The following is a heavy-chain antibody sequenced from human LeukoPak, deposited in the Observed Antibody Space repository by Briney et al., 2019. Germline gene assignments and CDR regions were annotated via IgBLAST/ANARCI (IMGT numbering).Heavy chain of an antibody. CDR3: TTDLYYGSGSYYSYYYYMDV. J-gene: IGHJ6*03. CDR2: IHHDGSNK. Sequence: GGSLRLSCAASGFTFSSYGMHWVRQAPGKGLDWVAFIHHDGSNKYYADSVRGRFTISRDNSKNTLYLQMNSLKTEDTAVYYCTTDLYYGSGSYYSYYYYMDVWGKGITVTISS. D-gene: IGHD3-10*01. CDR1: GFTFSSYG. V-gene: IGHV3-30*02.